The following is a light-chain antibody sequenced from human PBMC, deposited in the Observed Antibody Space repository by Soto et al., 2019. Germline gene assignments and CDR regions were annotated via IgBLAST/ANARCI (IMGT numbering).Light chain of an antibody. CDR3: QQYESWPRT. CDR1: QSVSTN. Sequence: EIVMTQSPATLSVSPGERATLSCRASQSVSTNLAWYQQKPGQAPRLLIYTVATRATGFPARFSGSGSGTEFTLTISSLQSEDSAVYFCQQYESWPRTFGQGTKV. V-gene: IGKV3-15*01. J-gene: IGKJ1*01. CDR2: TVA.